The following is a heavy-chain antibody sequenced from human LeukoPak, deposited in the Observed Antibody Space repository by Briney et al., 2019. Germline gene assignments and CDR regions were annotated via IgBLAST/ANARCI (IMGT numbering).Heavy chain of an antibody. D-gene: IGHD3-3*01. CDR3: AKAGSLRITIFGVAPGWFDP. Sequence: ASVKVSCKASGYTFTSYYMHWVRQAPGQGLEWMGIINPSGGSTSYAQKFQGRVTMTRDTSTSTVYMELSSLRSEDTAVYHCAKAGSLRITIFGVAPGWFDPWGQGTLVTVSS. J-gene: IGHJ5*02. V-gene: IGHV1-46*01. CDR1: GYTFTSYY. CDR2: INPSGGST.